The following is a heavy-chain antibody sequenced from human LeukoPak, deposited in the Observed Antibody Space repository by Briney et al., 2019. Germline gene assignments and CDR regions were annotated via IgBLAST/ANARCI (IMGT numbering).Heavy chain of an antibody. V-gene: IGHV3-23*01. CDR3: AKGYYYDSSGYPD. CDR1: GFTFSSYG. Sequence: GGSLRLSCAASGFTFSSYGMSWVRQAPGKGLEWVSAISGSGGSTYYADSVKGRFTISRDNSKNTLYLQMNSLRAEDTAVYYCAKGYYYDSSGYPDWGQGTLVTVSS. J-gene: IGHJ4*02. CDR2: ISGSGGST. D-gene: IGHD3-22*01.